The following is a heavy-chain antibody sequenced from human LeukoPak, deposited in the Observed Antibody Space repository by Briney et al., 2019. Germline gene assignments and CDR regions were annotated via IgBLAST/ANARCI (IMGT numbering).Heavy chain of an antibody. Sequence: ASVKVSCKASGYTFTSYGISWVRQAPGQGLEWMGWISAYNGNTNYAQKFQGRVTITTDESTSTAYMELSSLRSEDTAVYYCARAPISGWAEEAFDIWGQGTMVTVSS. J-gene: IGHJ3*02. CDR2: ISAYNGNT. V-gene: IGHV1-18*01. CDR3: ARAPISGWAEEAFDI. CDR1: GYTFTSYG. D-gene: IGHD6-19*01.